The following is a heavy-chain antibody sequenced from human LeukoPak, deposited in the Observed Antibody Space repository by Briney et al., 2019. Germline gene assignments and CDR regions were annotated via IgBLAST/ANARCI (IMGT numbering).Heavy chain of an antibody. D-gene: IGHD2-15*01. CDR3: ARELVMVVAATGVGNWFDP. CDR1: GYTFTSYY. J-gene: IGHJ5*02. V-gene: IGHV1-46*01. Sequence: ASVKVSCKASGYTFTSYYMHWMRQAPGQGLEWMGIINPSGGTTSYAQKFLGRVTMTRDTSTSTVYMELNSLKSEDTAVYYCARELVMVVAATGVGNWFDPWGQGTLVTVSS. CDR2: INPSGGTT.